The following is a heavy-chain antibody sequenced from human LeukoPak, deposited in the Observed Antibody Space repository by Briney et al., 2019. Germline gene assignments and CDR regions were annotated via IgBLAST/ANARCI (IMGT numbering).Heavy chain of an antibody. CDR2: ISSSSSYI. Sequence: PGGSLRLSCAASGFTFSSYSMNWVRQAPGKGLEWVSSISSSSSYIYYADSVKGRFTISRDNAKNSLYLQMNSLRAEDTAVYYCARDRGGWLYCHFYYWGEGTLVPVS. V-gene: IGHV3-21*01. CDR3: ARDRGGWLYCHFYY. CDR1: GFTFSSYS. D-gene: IGHD2-2*02. J-gene: IGHJ4*02.